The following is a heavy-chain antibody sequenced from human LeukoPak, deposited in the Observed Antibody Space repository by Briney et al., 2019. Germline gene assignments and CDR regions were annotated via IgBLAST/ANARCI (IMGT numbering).Heavy chain of an antibody. V-gene: IGHV3-53*01. CDR1: GFTVSSNY. CDR3: ARQYCSSTSCNGAFDI. CDR2: IYRGGNT. Sequence: GGSLRLSCVVSGFTVSSNYMSWVRQAPGKGLEWVSIIYRGGNTYYADSVKGRFTISRDNSKNTLYFQMNSLRAEDTAVYYCARQYCSSTSCNGAFDIWGQGTMVTVSS. J-gene: IGHJ3*02. D-gene: IGHD2-2*01.